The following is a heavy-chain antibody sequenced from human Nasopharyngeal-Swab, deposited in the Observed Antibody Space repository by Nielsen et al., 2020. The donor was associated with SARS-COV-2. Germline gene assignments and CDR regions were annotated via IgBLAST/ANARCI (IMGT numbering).Heavy chain of an antibody. V-gene: IGHV3-30*03. CDR3: AREAQTGYSSGWTYYYYGMDV. D-gene: IGHD6-19*01. Sequence: GGSLRLSCAASGFTFSSYGMHWVRQAPGKGLEWVAVISYDGSNKHYADPVKGRFTISRDNSKNTLYLQMNSLRAEDTAVYYCAREAQTGYSSGWTYYYYGMDVWGQGTTVAVSS. CDR2: ISYDGSNK. J-gene: IGHJ6*02. CDR1: GFTFSSYG.